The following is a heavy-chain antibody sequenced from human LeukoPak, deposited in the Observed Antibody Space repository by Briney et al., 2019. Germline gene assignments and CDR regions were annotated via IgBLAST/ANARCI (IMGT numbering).Heavy chain of an antibody. Sequence: SETLSLTCTVSGGSISSSSYYWGWIRQPPGKGLEWIGSIYYTGSTYYNPSLKSRVTISIDTSKNQFSLKLSSVTAADTAVYYCARAKTDIAVAGTSFDIWGQGTMVTVSS. CDR2: IYYTGST. CDR3: ARAKTDIAVAGTSFDI. J-gene: IGHJ3*02. V-gene: IGHV4-39*07. D-gene: IGHD6-19*01. CDR1: GGSISSSSYY.